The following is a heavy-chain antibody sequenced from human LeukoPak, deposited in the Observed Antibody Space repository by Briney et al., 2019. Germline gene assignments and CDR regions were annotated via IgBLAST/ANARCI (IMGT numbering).Heavy chain of an antibody. CDR3: ARASYWFESSGHPQHYYFDY. CDR1: GFTFSSYS. CDR2: ISAFSTYV. Sequence: GGSLRLSCAASGFTFSSYSMNWVRQVPGKGLEWVASISAFSTYVYYPDSVKGRFTVSRDNARNPVYLQLDSLRDEDTALYFCARASYWFESSGHPQHYYFDYWGQGTMVVLSS. D-gene: IGHD6-19*01. V-gene: IGHV3-21*01. J-gene: IGHJ4*02.